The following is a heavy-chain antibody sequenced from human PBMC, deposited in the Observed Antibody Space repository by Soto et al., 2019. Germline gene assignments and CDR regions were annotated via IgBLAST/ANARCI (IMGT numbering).Heavy chain of an antibody. Sequence: QVQLEQWGAGLLKPSETLSLTCAVYGGSFSGYYWSCIRQPPGKGLEWIGDINHTGSTNYNPSLKSRVTISVDTSKNQFSLKLSSVTAADTAVYYCARGWGRIFDYWGQGTLVTVSS. CDR1: GGSFSGYY. D-gene: IGHD7-27*01. CDR3: ARGWGRIFDY. CDR2: INHTGST. J-gene: IGHJ4*02. V-gene: IGHV4-34*01.